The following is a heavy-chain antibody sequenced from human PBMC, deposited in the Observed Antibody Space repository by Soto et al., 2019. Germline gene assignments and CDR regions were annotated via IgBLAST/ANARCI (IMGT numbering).Heavy chain of an antibody. J-gene: IGHJ4*02. CDR2: ISDSGSRT. CDR1: GLSFISYA. D-gene: IGHD3-16*01. V-gene: IGHV3-23*01. CDR3: AKDPAELRAYFDY. Sequence: EGSLRLSCAASGLSFISYAMSWVRQAPGKGLEWVSAISDSGSRTYYADSVKGRFTISRDNSKNTLYLQMNSLRAEDTAVYYGAKDPAELRAYFDYWGQGTQVTVSS.